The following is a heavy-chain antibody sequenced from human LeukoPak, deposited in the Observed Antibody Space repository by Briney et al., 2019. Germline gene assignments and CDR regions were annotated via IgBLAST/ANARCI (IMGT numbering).Heavy chain of an antibody. CDR2: INHSGST. D-gene: IGHD3-10*01. Sequence: PSETLTLTCADYGGSCSGYYWRWIRQPPGKALEWIGEINHSGSTNYNPSLKSRATISVDTSKNQFSLKLSSVTAADTAVYYCARARYYGSGSYYRLDYWGQGTLVTVSS. J-gene: IGHJ4*02. CDR1: GGSCSGYY. V-gene: IGHV4-34*01. CDR3: ARARYYGSGSYYRLDY.